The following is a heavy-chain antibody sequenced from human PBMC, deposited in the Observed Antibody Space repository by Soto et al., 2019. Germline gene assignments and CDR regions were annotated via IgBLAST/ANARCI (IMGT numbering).Heavy chain of an antibody. CDR2: ISSSSSYI. Sequence: KTGGSLRLSCAASGFTFSSYSMNWVRQAPGKGLEWVSSISSSSSYIYYADSVKGRFTISRDNAKNSLYLQMNSLRAEDTAVYYCARDLGAAPGYWGQGTLVTVSS. D-gene: IGHD1-26*01. J-gene: IGHJ4*02. CDR3: ARDLGAAPGY. V-gene: IGHV3-21*01. CDR1: GFTFSSYS.